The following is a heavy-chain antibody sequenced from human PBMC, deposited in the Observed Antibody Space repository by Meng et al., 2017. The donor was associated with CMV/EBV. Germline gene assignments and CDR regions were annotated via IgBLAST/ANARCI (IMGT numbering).Heavy chain of an antibody. CDR3: ASQSY. J-gene: IGHJ4*02. CDR1: GFTFSSYW. CDR2: IKSDGSST. V-gene: IGHV3-74*01. Sequence: GESLKISCAASGFTFSSYWMHWVRQAPGKGLVWVSRIKSDGSSTSYADSVKGRFTISRDNAKNTLYLQMNSLRAEDTAVYYCASQSYWGQGTLVTVSS.